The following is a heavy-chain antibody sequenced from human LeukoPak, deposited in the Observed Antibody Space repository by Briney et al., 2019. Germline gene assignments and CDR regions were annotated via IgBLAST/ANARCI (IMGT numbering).Heavy chain of an antibody. J-gene: IGHJ4*02. D-gene: IGHD6-19*01. CDR3: ATKQWLAPPPDS. CDR2: INTDGTVT. V-gene: IGHV3-74*01. CDR1: AFTFSNYW. Sequence: GSLRLSCAAPAFTFSNYWMLWVRQAPGKGLESVSRINTDGTVTTYADSVKGRFTVSRDNADNTMFLQMNSVRDEDTAVYYCATKQWLAPPPDSWGQGTPVTVSS.